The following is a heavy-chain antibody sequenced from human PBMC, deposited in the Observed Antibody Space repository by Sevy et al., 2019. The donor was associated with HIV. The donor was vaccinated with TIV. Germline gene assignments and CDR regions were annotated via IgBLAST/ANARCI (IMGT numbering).Heavy chain of an antibody. J-gene: IGHJ6*02. D-gene: IGHD4-17*01. Sequence: GGSLRLSCAASGFTFSSYEMNWVRQAPGKGLEWVSYISSSGSTIYYADSVKGRFTISRDNAKNSLYLQMNSLRAEDTAVYYCARVGLRWYTYYFYGMDVWGQGTTVTVSS. V-gene: IGHV3-48*03. CDR2: ISSSGSTI. CDR1: GFTFSSYE. CDR3: ARVGLRWYTYYFYGMDV.